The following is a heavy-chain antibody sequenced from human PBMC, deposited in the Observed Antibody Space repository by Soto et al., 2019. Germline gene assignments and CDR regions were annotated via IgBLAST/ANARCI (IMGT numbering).Heavy chain of an antibody. CDR2: INPNSGGT. V-gene: IGHV1-2*02. CDR1: GYTSTGYY. Sequence: ASVKVSCKASGYTSTGYYMHWVRQAPGQGLEWMGWINPNSGGTNYAQKFQGRVTMTRDTSISTAYMELSRLRSDDTAVYYCARVSMVRGVNLYYYYGMDVWGQGTTVTVSS. J-gene: IGHJ6*02. D-gene: IGHD3-10*01. CDR3: ARVSMVRGVNLYYYYGMDV.